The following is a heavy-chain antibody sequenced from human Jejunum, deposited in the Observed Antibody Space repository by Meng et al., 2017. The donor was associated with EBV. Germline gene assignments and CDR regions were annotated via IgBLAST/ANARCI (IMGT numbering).Heavy chain of an antibody. V-gene: IGHV1-18*01. Sequence: AHLVQYGSHPEKPVASIKASCKASGYIFSNSEISWVRQAPGQGLEWMGWISVKNGEAKYPQNFQGRFTMTTDTTTSTAYMELRSLTSDDTAVYYRARYVPNGSFWYFDFWGRGTLVTVSS. CDR2: ISVKNGEA. J-gene: IGHJ2*01. D-gene: IGHD6-13*01. CDR3: ARYVPNGSFWYFDF. CDR1: GYIFSNSE.